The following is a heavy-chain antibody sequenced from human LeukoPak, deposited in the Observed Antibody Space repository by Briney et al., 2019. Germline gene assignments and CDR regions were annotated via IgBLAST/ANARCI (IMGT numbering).Heavy chain of an antibody. J-gene: IGHJ4*02. V-gene: IGHV4-59*12. CDR1: GGSISSYY. D-gene: IGHD6-6*01. Sequence: SETLSPTCTVSGGSISSYYWSWIRQPPGKGLEWIGYIYYSGSTNYNPSLKSRVTISVDTSKNQFSLKLSSVTAADTAVYYCASEKEGSSSGFDYWGQGTLVTVSS. CDR2: IYYSGST. CDR3: ASEKEGSSSGFDY.